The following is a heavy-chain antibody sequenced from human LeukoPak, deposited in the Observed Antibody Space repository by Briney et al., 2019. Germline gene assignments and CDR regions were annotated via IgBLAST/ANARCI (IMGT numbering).Heavy chain of an antibody. D-gene: IGHD6-19*01. CDR1: GYSISSGYY. CDR2: IYHSGST. V-gene: IGHV4-38-2*01. J-gene: IGHJ6*03. Sequence: SETLSLTCAVSGYSISSGYYWGWIRQPPGKGLEWIGSIYHSGSTYYNPSLKSRVTISVDTSKNQFSLKLSSVTAADTAVYYCARRSGRNYYYYYYYMDVWGKGTTVTVSS. CDR3: ARRSGRNYYYYYYYMDV.